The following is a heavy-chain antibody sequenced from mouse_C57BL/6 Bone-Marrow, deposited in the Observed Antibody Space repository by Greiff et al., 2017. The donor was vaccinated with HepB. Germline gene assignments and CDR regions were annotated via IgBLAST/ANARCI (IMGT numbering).Heavy chain of an antibody. CDR2: IDPSDSYT. J-gene: IGHJ4*01. Sequence: VQLQQPGAELVRPGTSVKLSCKASGYTFTSYWMHWVKQRPGQGLEWIGVIDPSDSYTNYNQKFKGKATLTVDTSSSTAYMQLSSLTSEDSAVYYCARLLSYAMDYWGQGTSVTVSS. CDR1: GYTFTSYW. V-gene: IGHV1-59*01. CDR3: ARLLSYAMDY.